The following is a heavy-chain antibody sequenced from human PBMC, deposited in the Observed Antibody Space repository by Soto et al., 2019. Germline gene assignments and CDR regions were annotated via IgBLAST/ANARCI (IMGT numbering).Heavy chain of an antibody. J-gene: IGHJ4*01. CDR1: GYTFTAYY. V-gene: IGHV1-2*02. Sequence: ASVKASCTTSGYTFTAYYIHWVRQAPGQGLEWMGWINPKSGGTYLAQKYQGRVTVTRDTTVTTAYMELRGLTSDDTAVYFCARANSGQDDVFDECGQGALVIVSS. CDR3: ARANSGQDDVFDE. CDR2: INPKSGGT. D-gene: IGHD5-12*01.